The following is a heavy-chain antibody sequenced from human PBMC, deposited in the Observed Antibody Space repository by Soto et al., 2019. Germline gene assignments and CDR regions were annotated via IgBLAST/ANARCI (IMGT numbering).Heavy chain of an antibody. CDR3: ARTLSGDPWEYYFDY. CDR1: GDSIFPYY. D-gene: IGHD1-26*01. V-gene: IGHV2-70*11. J-gene: IGHJ4*02. CDR2: IDWDDDK. Sequence: TLSLTCTVSGDSIFPYYWSWIRQPPGKALEWLARIDWDDDKYYSTSLKTRLTISKDTSKNQVVLTMTNMDPVDTATYYCARTLSGDPWEYYFDYWGQGTLVTVSS.